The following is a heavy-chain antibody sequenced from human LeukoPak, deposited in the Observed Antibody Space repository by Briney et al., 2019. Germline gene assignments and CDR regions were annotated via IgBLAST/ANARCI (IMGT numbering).Heavy chain of an antibody. CDR2: ISGSGGNT. CDR1: GFTFSRYA. V-gene: IGHV3-23*01. CDR3: AKETFYYGSGSFMGY. D-gene: IGHD3-10*01. J-gene: IGHJ4*02. Sequence: GGSQSLSCAASGFTFSRYAMSWVRQAPGKGLEWVSGISGSGGNTYYADSVKGRFTVSRDNSKNTLYLQMNSLRAEDTAVYYCAKETFYYGSGSFMGYWGQGTLVTVSS.